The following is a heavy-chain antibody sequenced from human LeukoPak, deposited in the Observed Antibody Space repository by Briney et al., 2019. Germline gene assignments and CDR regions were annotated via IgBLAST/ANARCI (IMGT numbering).Heavy chain of an antibody. CDR3: ARHVTTASAARGFDI. CDR2: IYPRDSDT. D-gene: IGHD1-14*01. CDR1: GYSFNSYW. J-gene: IGHJ3*02. Sequence: PGESLKISCKSSGYSFNSYWIHWVRQMPGKGLEWMGIIYPRDSDTRYSPSFQGQVTISADKSINTAYLQWSGLKASDTAVYYCARHVTTASAARGFDIWGQGTMVTVSS. V-gene: IGHV5-51*01.